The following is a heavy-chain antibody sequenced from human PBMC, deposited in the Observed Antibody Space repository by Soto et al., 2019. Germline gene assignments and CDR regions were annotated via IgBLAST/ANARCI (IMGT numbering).Heavy chain of an antibody. V-gene: IGHV4-34*01. Sequence: SETLSLTCAVYGGSFSGYYWSWIRQPPGKGLEWIGEINHSGSTNYNPSLKSRVTISVDTSKNQFSLKLSSVTAADTAVYYCARGRKAVGYNWFDPWGQGPLVTVSS. J-gene: IGHJ5*02. CDR2: INHSGST. CDR1: GGSFSGYY. D-gene: IGHD2-15*01. CDR3: ARGRKAVGYNWFDP.